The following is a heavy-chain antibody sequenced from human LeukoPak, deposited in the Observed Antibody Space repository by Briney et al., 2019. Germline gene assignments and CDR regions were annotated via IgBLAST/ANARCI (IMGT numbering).Heavy chain of an antibody. D-gene: IGHD2-2*01. CDR2: INPSGGST. Sequence: ASVKVSCKASGYTFTSYYMHWVRQAPGQGLEWMGIINPSGGSTSYAQKFQGRVTMTRDTSISTAYMELNRLRSDDTAIYYCARDGGWYQLLWWFDPWGQGTLVTVSS. CDR3: ARDGGWYQLLWWFDP. J-gene: IGHJ5*02. V-gene: IGHV1-46*01. CDR1: GYTFTSYY.